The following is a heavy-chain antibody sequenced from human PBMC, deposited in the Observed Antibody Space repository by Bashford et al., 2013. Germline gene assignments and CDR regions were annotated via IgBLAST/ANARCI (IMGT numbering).Heavy chain of an antibody. J-gene: IGHJ4*02. CDR2: FDPEDGET. CDR3: ATVAVNYYDSSGYYYFDY. V-gene: IGHV1-24*01. D-gene: IGHD3-22*01. CDR1: GYTLTELS. Sequence: ASVKVSCKVSGYTLTELSMHWVRQAPGKGLEWMGGFDPEDGETIYAQKFQGRVTMTEDTSTDTAYMELSSLRSEDTAVYYCATVAVNYYDSSGYYYFDYWGQGTLVTVSS.